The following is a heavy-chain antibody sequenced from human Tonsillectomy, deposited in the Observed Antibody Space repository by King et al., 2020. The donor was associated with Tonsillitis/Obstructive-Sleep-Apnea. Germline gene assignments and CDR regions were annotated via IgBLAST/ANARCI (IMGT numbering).Heavy chain of an antibody. CDR1: GYTFTNSG. Sequence: QLVQSGAEVKKPGASVKVSCKASGYTFTNSGITWVRQAPGQGLEWMGWISNYNKNTHYAQNLQGRVTMTTDKSTSTAYMELRSLRSDDTAVYYCARDGDFCVDYWGRGTLVTVSS. V-gene: IGHV1-18*01. J-gene: IGHJ4*02. CDR2: ISNYNKNT. CDR3: ARDGDFCVDY. D-gene: IGHD3-3*01.